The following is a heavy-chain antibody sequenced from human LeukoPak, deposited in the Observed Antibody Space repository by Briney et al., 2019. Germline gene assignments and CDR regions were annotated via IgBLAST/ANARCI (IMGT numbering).Heavy chain of an antibody. CDR1: GFTFSSYS. J-gene: IGHJ6*03. D-gene: IGHD6-13*01. V-gene: IGHV3-21*04. CDR2: ISSSSSYI. CDR3: ARAAADRLWYYYYYMDV. Sequence: GGSLRLSCAASGFTFSSYSMNWVRQAPGEGLEWVSSISSSSSYIYYADSVKGRFTISRDNAKNSLYLQMNSLRAEDTALYYCARAAADRLWYYYYYMDVWGKGTTVTVSS.